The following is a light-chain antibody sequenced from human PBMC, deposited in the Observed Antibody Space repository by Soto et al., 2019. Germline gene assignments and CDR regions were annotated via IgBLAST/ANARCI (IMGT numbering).Light chain of an antibody. CDR2: GAS. V-gene: IGKV3-20*01. J-gene: IGKJ2*01. CDR3: QQYDTSPRT. Sequence: EIVLTQSPGTLSLSPGERATLSCRASQSVSRSFLAWYQQKPGQAPRLLIYGASSRATGIPDRFSGRGSGTDFTLTISRLEHEDSALYYCQQYDTSPRTFGQGTKLEI. CDR1: QSVSRSF.